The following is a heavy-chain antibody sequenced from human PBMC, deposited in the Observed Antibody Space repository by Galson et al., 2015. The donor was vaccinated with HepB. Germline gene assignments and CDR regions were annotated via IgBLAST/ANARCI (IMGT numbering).Heavy chain of an antibody. CDR3: AKAMEYSGSYNLPLDV. Sequence: SLRLSCAASGFTFDDYTMHWVRQAPGKGLEWVSLISWDGGSTYYADSVKGRFTISRDNSKNSLYLQMNSLRTEDTALYYCAKAMEYSGSYNLPLDVWGQGTTVTVSS. CDR1: GFTFDDYT. CDR2: ISWDGGST. D-gene: IGHD1-26*01. J-gene: IGHJ6*02. V-gene: IGHV3-43*01.